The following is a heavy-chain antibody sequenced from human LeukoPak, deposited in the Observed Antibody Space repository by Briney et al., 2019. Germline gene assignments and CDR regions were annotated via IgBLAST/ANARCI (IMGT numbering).Heavy chain of an antibody. D-gene: IGHD6-6*01. J-gene: IGHJ5*01. V-gene: IGHV3-23*01. CDR3: AKGRNSAARRGWWFDP. CDR2: ISGIGDNT. Sequence: GGSLRLSCAASGFAFSSYPMSWVRQAPEKGLEWVSTISGIGDNTYYADSVKGRFTISRDNSKNTLYLQMNSLRADDTAVYYCAKGRNSAARRGWWFDPWGQGALVTVSS. CDR1: GFAFSSYP.